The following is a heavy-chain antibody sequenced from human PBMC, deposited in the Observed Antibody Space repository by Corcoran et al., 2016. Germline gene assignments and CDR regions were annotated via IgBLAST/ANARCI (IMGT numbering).Heavy chain of an antibody. V-gene: IGHV4-39*01. Sequence: QLQLQESGPGLVKPSETLSLTCTVSGGSISSSSYYWGWIRQPPGKGLEWIGSIYYSGSTYYNPSLHSRVTISVDTSKNQFSLKLISVTAADTAVYDWARHVSGSYPVDYWGQGTLVTVSS. CDR1: GGSISSSSYY. CDR2: IYYSGST. CDR3: ARHVSGSYPVDY. J-gene: IGHJ4*02. D-gene: IGHD1-26*01.